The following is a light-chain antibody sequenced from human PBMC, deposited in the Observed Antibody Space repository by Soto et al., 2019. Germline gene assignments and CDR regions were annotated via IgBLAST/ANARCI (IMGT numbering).Light chain of an antibody. Sequence: EIALTQSPATLSLSPGERATLSCRSSQSVSSYLAWYQQKPGQAPRLLIYDASNRATGIPARFSGSGSGTDVTLTISSLELEDFAVYYCQQRSNWPPTSGQGTKV. V-gene: IGKV3-11*01. CDR3: QQRSNWPPT. CDR2: DAS. CDR1: QSVSSY. J-gene: IGKJ1*01.